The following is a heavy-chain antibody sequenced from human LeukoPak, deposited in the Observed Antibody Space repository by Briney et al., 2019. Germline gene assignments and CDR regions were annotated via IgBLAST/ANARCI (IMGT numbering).Heavy chain of an antibody. CDR3: ARAIGGSWPNFDY. CDR1: GYTFTGYY. D-gene: IGHD6-13*01. V-gene: IGHV1-2*02. J-gene: IGHJ4*02. Sequence: GASVKVSCKASGYTFTGYYMHWVRQAPGQGLEWMGWINPNSGGTNYAQKFQGRVTMTRDTSISTAYMELSRLRSDDTAVYYCARAIGGSWPNFDYWGQGTLVTVSS. CDR2: INPNSGGT.